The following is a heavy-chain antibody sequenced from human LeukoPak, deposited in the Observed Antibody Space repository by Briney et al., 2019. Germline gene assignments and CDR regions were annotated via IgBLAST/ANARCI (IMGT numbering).Heavy chain of an antibody. V-gene: IGHV4-59*12. CDR1: GGSISSYY. D-gene: IGHD5-18*01. CDR2: IYYSGST. J-gene: IGHJ4*02. Sequence: PSETLSLTCTVSGGSISSYYWSWIRQPPGKGLEWIGYIYYSGSTNYNPSLKSRVTISVDTSKNQFSLKLSSVTAADTAVHYCARGGYSYGQSFFDYWGQGTLVTVSS. CDR3: ARGGYSYGQSFFDY.